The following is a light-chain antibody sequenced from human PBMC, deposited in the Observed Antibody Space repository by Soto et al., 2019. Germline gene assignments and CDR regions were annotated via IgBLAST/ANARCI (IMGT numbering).Light chain of an antibody. V-gene: IGKV4-1*01. CDR1: RTLFYSSNNKNY. Sequence: DIVMTQSPDSLAVSLGERATINCKSNRTLFYSSNNKNYLAWYQEKPGQPPKQLIYWASTRQSGVPDRFSGSGSGTDFTLTISSLQAEDVAVYYCRQYYSTPPAFGQGTEVEIK. CDR2: WAS. J-gene: IGKJ1*01. CDR3: RQYYSTPPA.